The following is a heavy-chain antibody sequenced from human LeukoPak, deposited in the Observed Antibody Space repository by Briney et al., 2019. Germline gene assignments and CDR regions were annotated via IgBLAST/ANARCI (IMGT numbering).Heavy chain of an antibody. J-gene: IGHJ4*02. D-gene: IGHD3-10*01. CDR2: INQDESEK. CDR3: ARDRGSGSYWVY. CDR1: GFTFSSYW. Sequence: GGSLRLSCAASGFTFSSYWMSWVRQAPGKGLKWVANINQDESEKFYVDSVKGRFTISRDNAKNSLYLQMNSLRAEDTAVYYCARDRGSGSYWVYWGQGTLVTVSS. V-gene: IGHV3-7*01.